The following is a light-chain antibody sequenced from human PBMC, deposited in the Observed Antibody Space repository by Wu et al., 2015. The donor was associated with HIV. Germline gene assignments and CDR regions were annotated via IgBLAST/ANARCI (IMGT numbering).Light chain of an antibody. CDR3: QQGKSYPNT. CDR2: AAS. J-gene: IGKJ1*01. Sequence: DIQMTQSPSSVSASVGDRIIITCRASHNIGNELGWYQQRPDEVPRLLIYAASNLEPGVPSRFAGSGSGTQFTLTISGLQPVDFATYFCQQGKSYPNTFGQGTNV. V-gene: IGKV1-12*01. CDR1: HNIGNE.